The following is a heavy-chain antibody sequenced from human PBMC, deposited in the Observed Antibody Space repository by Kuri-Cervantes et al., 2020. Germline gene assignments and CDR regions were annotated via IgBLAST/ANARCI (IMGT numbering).Heavy chain of an antibody. Sequence: GSLRLSCSISGVSISPYYWSWIRQPPGKGLEWIGSIFYSGNTNYNPSLKSRVTISLDTSKNQFSLKMSSVTAAYTAVYYCARAMRFWDFDFWGQGTLVTVSS. CDR2: IFYSGNT. CDR1: GVSISPYY. V-gene: IGHV4-59*01. J-gene: IGHJ4*02. CDR3: ARAMRFWDFDF. D-gene: IGHD3-3*01.